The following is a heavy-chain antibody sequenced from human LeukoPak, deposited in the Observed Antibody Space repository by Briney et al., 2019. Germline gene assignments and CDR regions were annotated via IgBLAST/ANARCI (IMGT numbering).Heavy chain of an antibody. V-gene: IGHV3-30-3*01. D-gene: IGHD5-18*01. J-gene: IGHJ6*02. CDR3: AREYRQLWQPYYYGMDV. CDR1: GFTFSSYA. CDR2: ISYDGSNK. Sequence: PGGSLRLSCAASGFTFSSYAMHWVRQAPGKGLEWVAVISYDGSNKYYADSVKGRFTISRDNSKNTLYLQMNSLRAEDTAVYYCAREYRQLWQPYYYGMDVWGQGTTVTVSS.